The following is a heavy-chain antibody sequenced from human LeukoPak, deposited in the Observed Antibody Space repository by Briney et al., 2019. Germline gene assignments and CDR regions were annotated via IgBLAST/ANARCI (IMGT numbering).Heavy chain of an antibody. CDR2: INPKSGGT. D-gene: IGHD4-17*01. V-gene: IGHV1-2*02. CDR3: ARSTMTTVNTWSSYYYAMDV. CDR1: GYTFIDYY. Sequence: ASVKVSYKASGYTFIDYYIHWVRQAPGQGLEWMGWINPKSGGTNYAQKFQGRVTMTRDTSIATAYMELSRQRSDDTAVYYCARSTMTTVNTWSSYYYAMDVWGQGTTVTVSS. J-gene: IGHJ6*02.